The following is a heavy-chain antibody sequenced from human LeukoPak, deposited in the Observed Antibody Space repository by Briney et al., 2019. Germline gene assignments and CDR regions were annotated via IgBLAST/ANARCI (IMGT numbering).Heavy chain of an antibody. CDR2: MNPNSGNT. CDR1: GYTFTSYD. V-gene: IGHV1-8*01. Sequence: ASVKVSCKASGYTFTSYDINWVRQATGQGLEWMGSMNPNSGNTGYAQKFQGRVTMTRNTSISTAYMELSSLRSEDTAVYYCARGAVPLLYCTNGVCYMNYWGQGTLVTVSS. CDR3: ARGAVPLLYCTNGVCYMNY. J-gene: IGHJ4*02. D-gene: IGHD2-8*01.